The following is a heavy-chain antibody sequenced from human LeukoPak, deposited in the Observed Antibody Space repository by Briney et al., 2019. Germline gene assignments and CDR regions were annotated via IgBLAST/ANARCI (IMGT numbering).Heavy chain of an antibody. CDR3: ARDSSDDAFDI. Sequence: PGGSMRLSCGASGFTFSDYYMSWIRQAPGKGLEWVSYISSSGSTIYYADSVKGRFTISRDNAKNSLYLQMNSLRAEDTAVYYCARDSSDDAFDIWGQGTMVTVSS. V-gene: IGHV3-11*01. CDR2: ISSSGSTI. J-gene: IGHJ3*02. D-gene: IGHD2-15*01. CDR1: GFTFSDYY.